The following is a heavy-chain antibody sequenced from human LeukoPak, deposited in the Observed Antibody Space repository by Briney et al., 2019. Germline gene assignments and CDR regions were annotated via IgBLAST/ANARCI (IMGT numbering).Heavy chain of an antibody. Sequence: PSETLSLTCSVSGDSVSSNNYYWGWIRQPPGKGLEWIGSINHSEKTFYNPSLKSRVTISVDTSSNQFSLKLSSVTAADTAVYYCARHPPSLGYFDYWGQGTLVTVSS. J-gene: IGHJ4*02. CDR1: GDSVSSNNYY. V-gene: IGHV4-39*01. CDR3: ARHPPSLGYFDY. CDR2: INHSEKT.